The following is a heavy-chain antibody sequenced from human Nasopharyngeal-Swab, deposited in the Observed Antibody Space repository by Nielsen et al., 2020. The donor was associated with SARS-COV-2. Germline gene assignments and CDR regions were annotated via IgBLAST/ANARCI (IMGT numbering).Heavy chain of an antibody. CDR2: ISSSSGYI. D-gene: IGHD4-11*01. CDR3: ARPMTTVTLQRGMDV. CDR1: GFTFSSYA. J-gene: IGHJ6*02. Sequence: GESLKISCAASGFTFSSYAMSWVRQAPGKGLEWVSSISSSSGYIYYADSVKGRFTISRDNAKNSLYLQLNSLRAEDTAVYYCARPMTTVTLQRGMDVWGQGTTVTVSS. V-gene: IGHV3-21*01.